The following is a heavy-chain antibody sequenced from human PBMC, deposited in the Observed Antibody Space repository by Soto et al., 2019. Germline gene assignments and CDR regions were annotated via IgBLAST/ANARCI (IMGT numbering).Heavy chain of an antibody. CDR2: ISSGSGTT. D-gene: IGHD3-10*01. V-gene: IGHV3-48*01. Sequence: EVQLVESGGGLVQPGGSLRLSWAVSGFTFSSYSMNWVRQAPGKGLEWVSYISSGSGTTYYADSVKGRFSISRDNANNSLYLQMNSLRVEDTAVYYCAKIGTYLRMDVWGQGTTVTVSS. CDR1: GFTFSSYS. CDR3: AKIGTYLRMDV. J-gene: IGHJ6*02.